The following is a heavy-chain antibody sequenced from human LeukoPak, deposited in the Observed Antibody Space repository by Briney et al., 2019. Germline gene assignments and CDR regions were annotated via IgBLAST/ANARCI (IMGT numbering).Heavy chain of an antibody. J-gene: IGHJ4*02. CDR3: ARFEYSSSSDGY. V-gene: IGHV1-2*02. Sequence: GATVKVSCKASGYTFTGYYMHWVRQAPGQGLEWMGWINPNSGGTNYAQKFQGRVTMTRDTSISTAYMELSRLRSDDTAVYYCARFEYSSSSDGYWGQGTLVTVSS. CDR1: GYTFTGYY. D-gene: IGHD6-6*01. CDR2: INPNSGGT.